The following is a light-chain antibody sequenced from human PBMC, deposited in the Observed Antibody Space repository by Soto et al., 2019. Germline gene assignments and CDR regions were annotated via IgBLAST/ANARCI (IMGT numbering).Light chain of an antibody. CDR1: QGIRND. Sequence: AIQMTQAPSSLSASVVDRVTITCRASQGIRNDLGWYQQKPGKAPKLLIYAASSLQSGVPSRFSGSGSGTDFTLTISSLQPEDFATYYCLQDYNYPRTFGQGTKVDIK. V-gene: IGKV1-6*01. J-gene: IGKJ1*01. CDR2: AAS. CDR3: LQDYNYPRT.